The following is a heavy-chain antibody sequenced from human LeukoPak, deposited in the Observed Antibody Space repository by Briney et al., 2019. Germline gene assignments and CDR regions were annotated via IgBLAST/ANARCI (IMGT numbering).Heavy chain of an antibody. V-gene: IGHV3-7*01. Sequence: GGSLRLSCAASGFTFSSYWMSWVRQAPGKGLEWVANIKQDGSEKYYVDSVKGRFTISRDNAKNSLYLQMNSLRAEDTAVYYCARRYCSGGSCYSNGASYFDYWGKGTLVTVSS. CDR3: ARRYCSGGSCYSNGASYFDY. CDR2: IKQDGSEK. J-gene: IGHJ4*02. CDR1: GFTFSSYW. D-gene: IGHD2-15*01.